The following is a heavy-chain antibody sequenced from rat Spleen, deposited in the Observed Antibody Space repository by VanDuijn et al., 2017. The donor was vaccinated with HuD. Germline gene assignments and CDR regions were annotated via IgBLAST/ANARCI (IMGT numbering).Heavy chain of an antibody. J-gene: IGHJ3*01. CDR1: GFTFSDYY. D-gene: IGHD1-11*01. Sequence: EVQLVESRGGLVQPGRSLKLSCAASGFTFSDYYMAWVRQAPTKGLEWVASITNTGGSTYYPDSVKGRFTISRDNAKSTLYLQMDSLKSEDTATYYCARGRDWFAYWGQGTLVTVSS. V-gene: IGHV5-27*01. CDR2: ITNTGGST. CDR3: ARGRDWFAY.